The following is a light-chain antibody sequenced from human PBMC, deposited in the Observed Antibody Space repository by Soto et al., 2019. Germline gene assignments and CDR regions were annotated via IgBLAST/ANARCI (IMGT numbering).Light chain of an antibody. CDR2: DVT. Sequence: QAVLTHPASVSGSPGQSITISCTGTRSDVGGYNFVSWYQQHPGKVPKLLIYDVTHRPSGVSNRFSASKSANTASLTISGLQAEDEADYYCSSYTSTNPLVFGGGTKLTVL. CDR1: RSDVGGYNF. J-gene: IGLJ2*01. CDR3: SSYTSTNPLV. V-gene: IGLV2-14*01.